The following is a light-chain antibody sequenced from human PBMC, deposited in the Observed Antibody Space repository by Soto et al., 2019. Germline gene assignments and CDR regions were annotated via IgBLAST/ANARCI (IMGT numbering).Light chain of an antibody. Sequence: EIMLTQSPVTLSLSPGEGATLSCSASQSVAGSYLAWYQQKPGRTPRLLIYGASNRATGIPDRFSGRGSGTEFTLTINRLEPEDFAVYYCQQYGVSPRTFGQGTKVDIK. CDR1: QSVAGSY. CDR2: GAS. J-gene: IGKJ1*01. CDR3: QQYGVSPRT. V-gene: IGKV3-20*01.